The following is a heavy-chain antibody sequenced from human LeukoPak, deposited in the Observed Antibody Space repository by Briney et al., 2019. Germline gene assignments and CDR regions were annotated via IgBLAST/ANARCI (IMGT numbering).Heavy chain of an antibody. CDR3: ARGYNWNDGVDP. CDR2: INPNSGGT. Sequence: ASVKVSCKASGYIFTDYYMHWVRQAPGQGLEWVGCINPNSGGTDSAQKFQGRVIMTRDTSISTAYMELISLRSDDTAVYYCARGYNWNDGVDPWGQGTLVTVSS. D-gene: IGHD1-20*01. CDR1: GYIFTDYY. J-gene: IGHJ5*02. V-gene: IGHV1-2*02.